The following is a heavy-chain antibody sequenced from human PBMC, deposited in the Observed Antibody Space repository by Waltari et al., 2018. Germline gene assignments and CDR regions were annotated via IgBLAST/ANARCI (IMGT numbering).Heavy chain of an antibody. CDR2: IYTSGST. CDR3: ARTTGARHDAFDI. V-gene: IGHV4-4*07. D-gene: IGHD1-1*01. Sequence: QVQLQESGRRLVKTSETLSLTCSFSYDSIASFYWSWIRQTAGKGLEWLGHIYTSGSTDYNPSLRGRVSMSIDNSRNQFSLNLISVTTADTAIYYCARTTGARHDAFDIWGQGTLVTVSS. J-gene: IGHJ3*02. CDR1: YDSIASFY.